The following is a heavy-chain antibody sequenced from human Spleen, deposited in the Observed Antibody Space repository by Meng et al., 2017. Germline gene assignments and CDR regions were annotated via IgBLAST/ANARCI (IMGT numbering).Heavy chain of an antibody. V-gene: IGHV4-4*02. CDR2: IYHSGST. J-gene: IGHJ4*02. CDR3: ATRVRGGLYYFDY. CDR1: GGPTSSSNW. Sequence: GPMKGSGPGLVKPSGTLSLTCAVSGGPTSSSNWWRWVRQPPGKGLEWIGEIYHSGSTNYNPSLKSRVTISVDKSKNQFSLKLSSVTAADTAVYYCATRVRGGLYYFDYWGQGTLVTVSS. D-gene: IGHD3-10*01.